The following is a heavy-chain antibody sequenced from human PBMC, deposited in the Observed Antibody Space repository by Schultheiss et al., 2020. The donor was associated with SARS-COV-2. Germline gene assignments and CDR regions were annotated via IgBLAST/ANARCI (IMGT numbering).Heavy chain of an antibody. CDR2: IGTGGDT. CDR3: AAMGTYDY. D-gene: IGHD3-10*01. V-gene: IGHV3/OR16-10*01. J-gene: IGHJ4*02. CDR1: GFAFSSYA. Sequence: GGSLRLSCAASGFAFSSYALHWVRRAPGKGLEWVSAIGTGGDTYYADSVKGRFTISRDNSKNTLYLQMNSLRADDTAVYYCAAMGTYDYWGQGTLVTVSS.